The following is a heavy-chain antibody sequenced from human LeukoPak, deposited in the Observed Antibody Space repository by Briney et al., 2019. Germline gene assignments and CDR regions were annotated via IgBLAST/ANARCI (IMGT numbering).Heavy chain of an antibody. CDR1: GGSISDYY. J-gene: IGHJ5*02. CDR3: ARDQFFGSGIFNWFDL. Sequence: SETLPLTCTVSGGSISDYYWSWIRQPAGGGLEWIGRIYTSGNTDYNLSLKSRVTMSLDTSKKQFSLNLTSVIAADTAIYYCARDQFFGSGIFNWFDLWGQGAPVTVSS. D-gene: IGHD3-10*01. V-gene: IGHV4-4*07. CDR2: IYTSGNT.